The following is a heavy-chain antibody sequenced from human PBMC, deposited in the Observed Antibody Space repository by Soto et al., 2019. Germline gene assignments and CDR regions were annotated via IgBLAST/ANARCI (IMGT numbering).Heavy chain of an antibody. CDR2: ISYDGGDR. CDR1: ELPSSTFP. V-gene: IGHV3-30*03. D-gene: IGHD6-19*01. CDR3: ARRIPLSGPYGAFDI. J-gene: IGHJ3*02. Sequence: QVQLVESGGGGVHPGTPLRVSLPASELPSSTFPIHGVPQVPGKGLGWVASISYDGGDRYYADSLKGRFTISRDNSQDTLYLQMSSPRIEDTAVYYCARRIPLSGPYGAFDIWGQGTMVTVST.